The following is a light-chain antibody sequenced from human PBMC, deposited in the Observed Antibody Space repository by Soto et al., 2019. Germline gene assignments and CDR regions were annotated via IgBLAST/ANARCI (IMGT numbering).Light chain of an antibody. CDR1: SSDVGGYNY. CDR3: SSYAGSNNFV. CDR2: EVS. Sequence: QSALTQPPSASGSPGQSVTISCTGTSSDVGGYNYVSWYQQHPGKGPKLMIYEVSKRPSGVPDRFSGSKSGNTASRTVSGLQAEAAADYYCSSYAGSNNFVFGGGTK. J-gene: IGLJ3*02. V-gene: IGLV2-8*01.